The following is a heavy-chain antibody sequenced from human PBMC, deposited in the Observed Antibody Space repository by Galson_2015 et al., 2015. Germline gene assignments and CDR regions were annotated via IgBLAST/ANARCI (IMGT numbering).Heavy chain of an antibody. CDR2: IWYDGSNK. Sequence: SLRLSCAASGFTFSNYGMHWVRQAPGKGLEWVAVIWYDGSNKYYADSVKGRFTISRDNSKNTLYLQINSLRVEDTAVYYCARHCSSTSCYRADPDYWGQGTLVTVSS. V-gene: IGHV3-33*01. D-gene: IGHD2-2*01. CDR3: ARHCSSTSCYRADPDY. CDR1: GFTFSNYG. J-gene: IGHJ4*02.